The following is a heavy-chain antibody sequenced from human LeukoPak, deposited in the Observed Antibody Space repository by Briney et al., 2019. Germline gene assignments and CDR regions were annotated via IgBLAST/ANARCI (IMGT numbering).Heavy chain of an antibody. J-gene: IGHJ6*03. D-gene: IGHD2-2*01. V-gene: IGHV3-21*01. Sequence: GGSLRLSCAASGFTLSSYSMNWVRQAPGKGLEWVSSISRSSSFIYYADSVKGRFTISRENAKNSLYLQMNSLRAEDTAVYYCARVVVVVPAAIYYYYMDVWGKGTTVTVSS. CDR1: GFTLSSYS. CDR3: ARVVVVVPAAIYYYYMDV. CDR2: ISRSSSFI.